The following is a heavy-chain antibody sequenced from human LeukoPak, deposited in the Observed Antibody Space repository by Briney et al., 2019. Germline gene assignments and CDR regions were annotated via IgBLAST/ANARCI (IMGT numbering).Heavy chain of an antibody. J-gene: IGHJ4*02. CDR1: GFTVSSNY. CDR2: ISGSGGST. D-gene: IGHD5-24*01. V-gene: IGHV3-23*01. CDR3: ARVEMATMVY. Sequence: GGSLRLSCAASGFTVSSNYMSWVRQAPGKGLEWVSAISGSGGSTYYADSVKGRFTISRDNSKNTLYLQMNSLRAEDTAVYYCARVEMATMVYWGQGTLVIVPP.